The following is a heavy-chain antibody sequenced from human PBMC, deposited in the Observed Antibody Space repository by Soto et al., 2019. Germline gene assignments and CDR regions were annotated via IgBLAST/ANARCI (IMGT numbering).Heavy chain of an antibody. CDR1: GFTFDDFS. Sequence: EVQLVESGGVVVQPGGSLRISCAASGFTFDDFSMHWVRQAPGKGLEWVSLIGRDAINTYYADFVKGRFTISRDNIKNFRFLQMNGLTNEDTAFYYCARERPDMPLTSFDAWGAGTLVSVSS. CDR3: ARERPDMPLTSFDA. V-gene: IGHV3-43*01. D-gene: IGHD2-2*01. J-gene: IGHJ4*02. CDR2: IGRDAINT.